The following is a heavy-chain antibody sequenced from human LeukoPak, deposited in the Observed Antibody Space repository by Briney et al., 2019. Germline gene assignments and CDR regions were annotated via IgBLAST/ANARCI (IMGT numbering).Heavy chain of an antibody. Sequence: ASVKVSCKVSGYTFTDYYMHWVQQAPGKGLEWMGLVDPEDGETIYAEKFQGRVTITADESTSTAYMELSSLRSEDTAVYYCAKSEDAFDIWGQGTMVTVSS. V-gene: IGHV1-69-2*01. CDR3: AKSEDAFDI. CDR2: VDPEDGET. CDR1: GYTFTDYY. J-gene: IGHJ3*02.